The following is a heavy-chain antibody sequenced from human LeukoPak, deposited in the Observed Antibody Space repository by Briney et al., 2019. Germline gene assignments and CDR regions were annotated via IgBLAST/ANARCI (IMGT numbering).Heavy chain of an antibody. CDR3: AKDMGDYGDYDYYGMDV. V-gene: IGHV3-23*01. CDR1: GFTFSSYA. Sequence: PGGSLRLSCAASGFTFSSYAVHWVRQAPGKGLEWVSGISGSGGRRNYADSVKGRFTISRDNPKNTLYLQMNSLRAEDTAVYYCAKDMGDYGDYDYYGMDVWGQGTTVTVSS. CDR2: ISGSGGRR. D-gene: IGHD4-17*01. J-gene: IGHJ6*02.